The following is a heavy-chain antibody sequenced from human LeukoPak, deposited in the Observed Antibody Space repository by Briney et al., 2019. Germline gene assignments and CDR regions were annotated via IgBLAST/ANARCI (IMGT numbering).Heavy chain of an antibody. CDR1: GGSFSDYY. V-gene: IGHV4-59*08. Sequence: SETLSLTCAVYGGSFSDYYWGWIRQPPGKGLEWIGYIYHTGSTDYNPSLKSRVSISVDTSKNQFSLKLTSVTAADTAVYFCARHEGWNDLLCEFQYWGQGALVTVSS. CDR2: IYHTGST. CDR3: ARHEGWNDLLCEFQY. J-gene: IGHJ4*02. D-gene: IGHD1-1*01.